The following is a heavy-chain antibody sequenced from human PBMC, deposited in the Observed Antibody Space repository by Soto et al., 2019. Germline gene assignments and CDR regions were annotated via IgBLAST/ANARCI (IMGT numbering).Heavy chain of an antibody. Sequence: GESLKISCKGSGYSFTSYWIGWLRQMPGKGLEWMGIIYPGDSDTRYSPSFQGQVTISADKSISTAYLQWSSLKASDTAMYYCARTSGAGKYYYGMDVWGQGTTVTVSS. CDR1: GYSFTSYW. D-gene: IGHD6-13*01. J-gene: IGHJ6*02. CDR2: IYPGDSDT. V-gene: IGHV5-51*01. CDR3: ARTSGAGKYYYGMDV.